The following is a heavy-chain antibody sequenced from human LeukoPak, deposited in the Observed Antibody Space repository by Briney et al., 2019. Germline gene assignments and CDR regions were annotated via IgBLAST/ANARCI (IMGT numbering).Heavy chain of an antibody. CDR1: GGSISSGGYS. CDR2: IYYSGST. V-gene: IGHV4-30-4*07. J-gene: IGHJ6*03. D-gene: IGHD4-17*01. Sequence: PSETLSLTCAVSGGSISSGGYSWNWIRQPPGKGLEWIGYIYYSGSTYYNPSLKSRVTISVDTSKNQFSLKLSSVTAADTAVYYCARGAPLTTVTLYYYYYMDVWGKGTTVTVSS. CDR3: ARGAPLTTVTLYYYYYMDV.